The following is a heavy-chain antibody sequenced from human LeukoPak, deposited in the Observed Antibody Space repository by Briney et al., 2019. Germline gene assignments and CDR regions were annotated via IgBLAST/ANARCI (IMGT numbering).Heavy chain of an antibody. Sequence: GGSLRLSCAASGFTFSSYEMNWVRQAPGKGLEWVSYISSSGSTIYYADSVKGRFTISRDNSKNTLYLQMNSLRAEDTAVYYCAKENSYGLLGQNFDYWGQGTLVTVSS. J-gene: IGHJ4*02. CDR1: GFTFSSYE. D-gene: IGHD5-18*01. CDR3: AKENSYGLLGQNFDY. V-gene: IGHV3-48*03. CDR2: ISSSGSTI.